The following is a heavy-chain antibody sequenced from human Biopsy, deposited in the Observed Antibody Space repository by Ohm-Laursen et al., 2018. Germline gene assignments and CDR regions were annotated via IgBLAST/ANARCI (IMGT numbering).Heavy chain of an antibody. V-gene: IGHV1-18*01. J-gene: IGHJ4*02. CDR2: ISPYNDKT. Sequence: ASVKVSCKASGYTFTSYDISWVRQAPGQGLEWMGGISPYNDKTSYPPKLQDRVTMTADTSTNTAHMELWSLRSDDTAVYYCARVFCTSTTCYGLLDNWGQETVVTVSS. CDR1: GYTFTSYD. D-gene: IGHD2/OR15-2a*01. CDR3: ARVFCTSTTCYGLLDN.